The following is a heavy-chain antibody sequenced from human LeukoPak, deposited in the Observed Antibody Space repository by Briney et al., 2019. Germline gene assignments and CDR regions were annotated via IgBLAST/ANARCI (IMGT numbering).Heavy chain of an antibody. J-gene: IGHJ4*02. D-gene: IGHD3-9*01. Sequence: ASVKVSCKASGGTFSSYAIVWVRQAPGQGLEWMGGVIPIFGTANYAQKFQGRVTITADESTSTAYMELRSLRSDDTAVYYCARDHNDILTGYYWGEVGGLIYWGQGTLVTVSS. CDR3: ARDHNDILTGYYWGEVGGLIY. V-gene: IGHV1-69*13. CDR2: VIPIFGTA. CDR1: GGTFSSYA.